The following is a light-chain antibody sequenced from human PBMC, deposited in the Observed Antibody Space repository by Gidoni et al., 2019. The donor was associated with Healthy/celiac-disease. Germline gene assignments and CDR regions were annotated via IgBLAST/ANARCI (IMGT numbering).Light chain of an antibody. V-gene: IGKV3-11*01. Sequence: DIVLTQSPATLSLSPGERATLSCRASQSVSSYLAWYQQKPGQAPRLLIYYASNRATGIPARFSGSGSGTDFTLTISSLEPEDFAVYYCQQRSNWPQITFGQGTRLEIK. J-gene: IGKJ5*01. CDR3: QQRSNWPQIT. CDR2: YAS. CDR1: QSVSSY.